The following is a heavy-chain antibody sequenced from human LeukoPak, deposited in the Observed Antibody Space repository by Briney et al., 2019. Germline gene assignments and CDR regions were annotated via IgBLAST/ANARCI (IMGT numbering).Heavy chain of an antibody. J-gene: IGHJ4*02. Sequence: GGSLRLSCAVSGFTLKDYVMSSCRQVPGKGLEWVSAMGGGGTTYYADYVKGRFTISRDTSKNTLYLQMYSMRAEDTAIYYCAKAGRPKAVGGWIDYWGQGTLVTVSS. V-gene: IGHV3-23*01. CDR1: GFTLKDYV. CDR2: MGGGGTT. CDR3: AKAGRPKAVGGWIDY. D-gene: IGHD6-19*01.